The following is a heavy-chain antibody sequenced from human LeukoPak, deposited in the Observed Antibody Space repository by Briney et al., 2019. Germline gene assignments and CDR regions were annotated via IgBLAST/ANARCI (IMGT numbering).Heavy chain of an antibody. V-gene: IGHV4-38-2*02. D-gene: IGHD4-11*01. J-gene: IGHJ6*03. CDR3: ARGVSNYRTYYYYYYMDV. CDR1: GYSISSGYY. CDR2: INHSGST. Sequence: PSENLSLTCTVSGYSISSGYYWSWIRQPPGKGLEWIGEINHSGSTNYNPSLKSRVTLSVDTSKNQFSLKLSSVTAADTAVYYCARGVSNYRTYYYYYYMDVWGKGTTVTVSS.